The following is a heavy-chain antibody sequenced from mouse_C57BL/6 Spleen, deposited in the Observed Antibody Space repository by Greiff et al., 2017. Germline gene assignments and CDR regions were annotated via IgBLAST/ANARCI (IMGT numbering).Heavy chain of an antibody. CDR1: GYSITSGYY. J-gene: IGHJ1*03. V-gene: IGHV3-6*01. Sequence: EVKLMESGPGLVKPSQSLSLTCSVTGYSITSGYYWNWIRQFPGNKLEWMGYISYDGSNNYNPSLKNRISITRDTSKNQFFLKLNSVTTEDTATYYCAREGVHWYFDVWGTGTTVTVSS. CDR3: AREGVHWYFDV. CDR2: ISYDGSN.